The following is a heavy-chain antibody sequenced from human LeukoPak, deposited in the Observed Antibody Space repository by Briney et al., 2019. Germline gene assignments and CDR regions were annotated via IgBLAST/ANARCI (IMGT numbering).Heavy chain of an antibody. V-gene: IGHV3-23*01. D-gene: IGHD1-26*01. J-gene: IGHJ4*02. Sequence: GGSLRLSCAASGFNRLCHELGPPASREGARMGLNYADSVKGRFTISRDNSKSTLFLQMNRVRGEDTAKDFCARDVGLIMFDLWGQGTLVTVSS. CDR3: ARDVGLIMFDL. CDR1: GFNRLC.